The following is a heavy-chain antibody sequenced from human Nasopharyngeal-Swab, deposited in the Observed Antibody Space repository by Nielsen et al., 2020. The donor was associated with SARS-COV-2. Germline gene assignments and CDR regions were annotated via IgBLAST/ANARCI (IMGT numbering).Heavy chain of an antibody. CDR3: ARVENSSGWYGYYDY. CDR1: GGSISSSNW. V-gene: IGHV4-4*02. Sequence: SETLSLTCAVSGGSISSSNWWSWIRQPPGKGLEWIGEINHSGSTNYNPSLKSRVTISVDTSKNQFSLKLSSVTAADTAVYYRARVENSSGWYGYYDYWGQGTLVTVSS. CDR2: INHSGST. D-gene: IGHD6-19*01. J-gene: IGHJ4*02.